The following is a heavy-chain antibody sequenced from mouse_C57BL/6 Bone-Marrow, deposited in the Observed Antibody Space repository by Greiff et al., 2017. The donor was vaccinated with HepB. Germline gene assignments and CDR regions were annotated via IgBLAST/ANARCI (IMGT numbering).Heavy chain of an antibody. Sequence: EVQLVESGGGLVKPGGSLKLSCAASGFTFSSYAMSWVRQTPEKRLEWVATISDGGSYTYYPDNVKGRFTISRDNAKNNLYLQMSHLKSEDTAMYYCASLNGGGYFDVWGTGTTVTVSS. CDR1: GFTFSSYA. CDR3: ASLNGGGYFDV. CDR2: ISDGGSYT. J-gene: IGHJ1*03. V-gene: IGHV5-4*01.